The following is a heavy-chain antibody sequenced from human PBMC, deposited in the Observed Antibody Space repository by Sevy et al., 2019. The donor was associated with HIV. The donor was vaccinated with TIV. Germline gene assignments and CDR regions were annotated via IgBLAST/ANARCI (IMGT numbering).Heavy chain of an antibody. CDR1: GFTFSKHA. Sequence: GGSLRLSCAASGFTFSKHAMHWVRQAPGKGLEWVAFIRYDGTNEYYADSVKGRFTISRDNSKNTLYLQMNSLRPEDTAVYYCARDRKVLLVVYAIPFDVFDIWGQGTMVTVSS. CDR2: IRYDGTNE. D-gene: IGHD2-8*02. V-gene: IGHV3-30*02. J-gene: IGHJ3*02. CDR3: ARDRKVLLVVYAIPFDVFDI.